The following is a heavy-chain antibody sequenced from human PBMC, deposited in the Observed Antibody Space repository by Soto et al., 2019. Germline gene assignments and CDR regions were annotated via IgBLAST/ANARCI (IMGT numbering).Heavy chain of an antibody. Sequence: EVQLLESGGGLVQPGGSLRLSCVASEFTFSTYAMSWVRQAPGKGLEWVSTISGSGGSTYYADSVKGRFTISRDSSKNTLLLQRNSLRAEDTAVYFCARVVCSSSSCYRRGVDFWGQGTLVTVSS. J-gene: IGHJ4*02. CDR1: EFTFSTYA. V-gene: IGHV3-23*01. CDR2: ISGSGGST. D-gene: IGHD2-2*02. CDR3: ARVVCSSSSCYRRGVDF.